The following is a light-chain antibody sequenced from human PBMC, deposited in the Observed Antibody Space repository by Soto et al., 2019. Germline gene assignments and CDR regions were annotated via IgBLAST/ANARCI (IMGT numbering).Light chain of an antibody. CDR2: GAS. Sequence: EIVLTQSPGTVSLSPGERATLSCRASQSVASNHLAWYQQQPGQAPRLLIYGASIRATGIPDRFSGSGSGTDFTLTISRLEPEDFAVYYCQQYCSSTGTFGPGTKVEIK. V-gene: IGKV3-20*01. CDR1: QSVASNH. CDR3: QQYCSSTGT. J-gene: IGKJ2*01.